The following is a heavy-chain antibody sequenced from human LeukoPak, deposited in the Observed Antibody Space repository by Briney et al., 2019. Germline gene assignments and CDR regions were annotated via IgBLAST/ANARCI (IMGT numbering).Heavy chain of an antibody. D-gene: IGHD2-15*01. CDR1: GFSFNTYA. Sequence: GGSLRLSCAASGFSFNTYAMSWVRQAPGKGLEWVSGICGNDGKTYYADSVKGRFTISRDNSKNTLHLQMNSLRAEDTALYYYAKDTGGSCYSAIAYWGQGALVTAST. V-gene: IGHV3-23*01. J-gene: IGHJ4*02. CDR3: AKDTGGSCYSAIAY. CDR2: ICGNDGKT.